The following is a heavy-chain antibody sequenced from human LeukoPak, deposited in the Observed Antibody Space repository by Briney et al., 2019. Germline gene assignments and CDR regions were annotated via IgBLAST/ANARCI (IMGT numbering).Heavy chain of an antibody. CDR3: TTDLGTYYHGSQRLIPIDY. CDR2: IKSKTDGETT. CDR1: GFTFSSYG. D-gene: IGHD3-10*01. Sequence: PGGSLRLSCAASGFTFSSYGIHWVRQAPGKGLEWIGRIKSKTDGETTNYAEPVRGRFTISRDDSKSAVYLQMNSLKIEDTAVYYCTTDLGTYYHGSQRLIPIDYWGQGTLVTVSS. V-gene: IGHV3-15*06. J-gene: IGHJ4*02.